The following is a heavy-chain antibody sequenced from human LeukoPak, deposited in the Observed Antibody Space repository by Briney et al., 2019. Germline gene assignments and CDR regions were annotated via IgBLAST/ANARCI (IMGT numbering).Heavy chain of an antibody. V-gene: IGHV4-39*01. Sequence: PSETLSLTCTVSGGSISSSVGYYWGWIRQPPGKGLEYIGSIYYSGSIYYNPSLRSRVTISVDTSKNQFSLKLSSVTAADTAVYYCTRTFYSRPNNCSDPWGQGTLVTVSS. CDR1: GGSISSSVGYY. J-gene: IGHJ5*02. D-gene: IGHD2/OR15-2a*01. CDR3: TRTFYSRPNNCSDP. CDR2: IYYSGSI.